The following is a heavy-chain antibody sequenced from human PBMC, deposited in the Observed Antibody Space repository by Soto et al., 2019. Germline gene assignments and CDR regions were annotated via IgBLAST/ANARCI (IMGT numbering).Heavy chain of an antibody. CDR1: GFTFSSYS. CDR2: ISSSSSYI. V-gene: IGHV3-21*01. CDR3: ARDRCGDYASDY. J-gene: IGHJ4*02. Sequence: EVQLVESGGGLVKPGGSLRLSCAASGFTFSSYSMNWVRQAPGKGLAWVSSISSSSSYIYYADSVKGRFTISRDNAKNSLYLQMNSLRAEDTAVYYCARDRCGDYASDYWGQGTLVTVSS. D-gene: IGHD4-17*01.